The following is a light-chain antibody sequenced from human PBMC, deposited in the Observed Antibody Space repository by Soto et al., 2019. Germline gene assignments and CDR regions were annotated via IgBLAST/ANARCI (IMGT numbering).Light chain of an antibody. J-gene: IGKJ4*01. V-gene: IGKV3-11*01. Sequence: EIVITQSPATLSLSPGERATLSCRASQSVGDNLAWYQQRPGQAPRLLIYHASNRATGIPVRFSGTGSGTDFTLTISSLESEDFAMYYCQQRSNWPLTFGGGTKVDIK. CDR3: QQRSNWPLT. CDR1: QSVGDN. CDR2: HAS.